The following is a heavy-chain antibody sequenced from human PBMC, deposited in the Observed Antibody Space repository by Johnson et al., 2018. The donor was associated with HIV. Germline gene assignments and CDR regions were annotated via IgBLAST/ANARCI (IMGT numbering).Heavy chain of an antibody. CDR2: MSSDGFNK. V-gene: IGHV3-30-3*01. CDR3: AKDLPSGWDGGDAFDI. D-gene: IGHD6-19*01. CDR1: GFTFSNYA. J-gene: IGHJ3*02. Sequence: QVQLVESGGGVVQPGRSLRLSCAASGFTFSNYAVHWVRQAPGKGLEWVAVMSSDGFNKYYADSVKGRFTVSRDNSKNTLYLQMNSLRPEDTAVYYCAKDLPSGWDGGDAFDIWGQGTMVTVSS.